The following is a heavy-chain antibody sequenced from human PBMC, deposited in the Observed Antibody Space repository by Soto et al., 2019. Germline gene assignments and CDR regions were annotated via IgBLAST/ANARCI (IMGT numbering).Heavy chain of an antibody. CDR2: ITAYNGNT. Sequence: QVQLVQYGAEVKKPGASVKVSCKTSGYTFTNFGLSWVRQATGQGVEWMGWITAYNGNTKHAQNFQSRVTMTTDTATSTAYMELWSLGSDDTAVYYCARGGTPFDYWGQGTLVNVSS. V-gene: IGHV1-18*01. J-gene: IGHJ4*02. D-gene: IGHD3-16*01. CDR1: GYTFTNFG. CDR3: ARGGTPFDY.